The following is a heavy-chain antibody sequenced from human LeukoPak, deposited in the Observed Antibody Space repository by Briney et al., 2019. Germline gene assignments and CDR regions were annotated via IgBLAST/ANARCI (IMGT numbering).Heavy chain of an antibody. CDR1: GFTFDDYA. J-gene: IGHJ4*02. V-gene: IGHV3-43D*03. Sequence: GGSLRLSCAASGFTFDDYAMHWVRQAPGKGLEWVSLISWDGGSTYYADSVKGRFTISRDNSKNSLYLQMNSLRAEDTALYYCAKGAFRSSGYYYKYWGQGTLVTVSS. D-gene: IGHD3-22*01. CDR3: AKGAFRSSGYYYKY. CDR2: ISWDGGST.